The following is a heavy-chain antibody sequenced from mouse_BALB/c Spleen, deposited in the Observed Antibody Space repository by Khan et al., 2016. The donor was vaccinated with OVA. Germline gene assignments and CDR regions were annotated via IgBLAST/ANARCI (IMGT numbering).Heavy chain of an antibody. D-gene: IGHD2-1*01. CDR2: INPNNGDS. CDR1: GYTFTSYY. CDR3: ARSGYGNPFAY. V-gene: IGHV1S81*02. Sequence: QVQLQQPGAELVKPGPSVKISCKASGYTFTSYYMYWVKQRPGQGLEWIGGINPNNGDSNFNEQFQSKAPLTVAKSSSTAYMQLGLLTAEASAVYDCARSGYGNPFAYWGQGTLVTVSA. J-gene: IGHJ3*01.